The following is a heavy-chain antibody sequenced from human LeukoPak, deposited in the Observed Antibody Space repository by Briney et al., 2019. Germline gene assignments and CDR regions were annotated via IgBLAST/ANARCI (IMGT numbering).Heavy chain of an antibody. D-gene: IGHD3-10*01. CDR3: ATPSGPIFGDRRAGFDI. J-gene: IGHJ3*02. CDR1: GYTFTSYN. CDR2: MNPNSGDT. V-gene: IGHV1-8*03. Sequence: ASVKVSCKASGYTFTSYNINWVRQATGQGLEWMGWMNPNSGDTGFAQKFQGRVTITRNTSISTVYMELSSLRSEDTAVYYCATPSGPIFGDRRAGFDIWGQGTMVTVSS.